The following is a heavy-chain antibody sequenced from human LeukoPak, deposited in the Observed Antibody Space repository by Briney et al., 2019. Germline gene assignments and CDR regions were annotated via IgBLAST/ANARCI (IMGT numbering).Heavy chain of an antibody. J-gene: IGHJ6*03. V-gene: IGHV3-13*01. CDR2: IGTAGDT. CDR3: VRGSTVTYNMDV. D-gene: IGHD4-17*01. Sequence: TGGSLRLSCAASGFSFTNYDMHWVRQPTGKALEWVATIGTAGDTYYAGSVKGRFTISRENGKSSSYLQISSLRAGDTAVYYCVRGSTVTYNMDVWGQGTTVIVSS. CDR1: GFSFTNYD.